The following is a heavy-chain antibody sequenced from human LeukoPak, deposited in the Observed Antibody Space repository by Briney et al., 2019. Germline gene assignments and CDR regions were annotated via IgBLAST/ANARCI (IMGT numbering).Heavy chain of an antibody. Sequence: GGSLRLSCAASGLTFSSYGMHWVRQAPGKGLEWGAVIWYDGSNKYYADSVKGRFTISRDNSKNTLYLQMNSLRAEDTAVYYCAKDISTSGWLDYWGQGTLVTVSS. J-gene: IGHJ4*02. CDR3: AKDISTSGWLDY. V-gene: IGHV3-33*06. CDR2: IWYDGSNK. CDR1: GLTFSSYG. D-gene: IGHD6-19*01.